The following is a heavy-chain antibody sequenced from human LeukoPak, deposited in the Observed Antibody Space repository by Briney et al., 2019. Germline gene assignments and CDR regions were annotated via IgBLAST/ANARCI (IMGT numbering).Heavy chain of an antibody. Sequence: GASVKVSCKASGYTFTSYGISWVRQAPGQGLEWMGWISAYNGNTNYAQKLQGRVTMTTDTSTSTAYMELRSLRSDDTAVYYCASQKEGYSSGRDPPGAYYYMDVWGKGTTVTVSS. CDR1: GYTFTSYG. CDR3: ASQKEGYSSGRDPPGAYYYMDV. V-gene: IGHV1-18*01. D-gene: IGHD6-19*01. J-gene: IGHJ6*03. CDR2: ISAYNGNT.